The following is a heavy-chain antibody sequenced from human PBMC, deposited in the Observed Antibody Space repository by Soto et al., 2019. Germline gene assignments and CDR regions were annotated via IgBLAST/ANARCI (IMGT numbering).Heavy chain of an antibody. CDR2: IIPILGIA. D-gene: IGHD4-17*01. J-gene: IGHJ5*02. Sequence: QVQLVQSGAEVKKPGSSVKVSCKASGGTFSSYTISWVRQAPGQGLEWMGRIIPILGIANYAQKFQGRVTITADKSTSTAYMELSSLRSEDTAVYYCARGGWDGDWRGNWFDPWGQGTLVTVSS. CDR3: ARGGWDGDWRGNWFDP. V-gene: IGHV1-69*02. CDR1: GGTFSSYT.